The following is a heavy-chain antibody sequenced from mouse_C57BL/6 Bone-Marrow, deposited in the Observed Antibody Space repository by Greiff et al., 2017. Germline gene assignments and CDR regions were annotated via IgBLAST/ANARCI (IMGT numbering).Heavy chain of an antibody. J-gene: IGHJ2*01. CDR2: IDPETGGT. CDR1: GYTFTSYW. V-gene: IGHV1-69*01. D-gene: IGHD1-1*01. CDR3: RITTVVED. Sequence: QVQLQQPGAELVMPGASVKLSFKASGYTFTSYWMHWVKQRPGQGLEWIGEIDPETGGTAYNQKFKGKAILTADKSSSTAYMELRSLTSEDSAVYYCRITTVVEDWGQGTTLTVSS.